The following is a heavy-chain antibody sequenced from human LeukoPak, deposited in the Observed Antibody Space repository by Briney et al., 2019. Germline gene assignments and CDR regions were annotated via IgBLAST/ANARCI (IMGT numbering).Heavy chain of an antibody. CDR1: GFTFSTYS. CDR2: ISSSSSPI. Sequence: GGSLRLSCAASGFTFSTYSMNWVRQAPGKGLEWISYISSSSSPIYYADSVKGRFTITRDNAKNSLFLQMNSLRAEDTAVYYCTRDQRALEWLHYYFYMDVWGKGTTVTVSS. CDR3: TRDQRALEWLHYYFYMDV. V-gene: IGHV3-48*01. J-gene: IGHJ6*03. D-gene: IGHD3-3*01.